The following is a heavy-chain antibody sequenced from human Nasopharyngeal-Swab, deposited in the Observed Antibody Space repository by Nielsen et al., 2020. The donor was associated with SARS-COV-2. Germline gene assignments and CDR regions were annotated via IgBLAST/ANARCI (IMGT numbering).Heavy chain of an antibody. Sequence: GESLKISCAASGFTFSSYAMTWVRQAPGKGLEWVSVVTGRGYGTDYADSVKGRFTISRDNAKNTLYLQMNSLRAEDTAVYYCARKDVFAYGVDAFDIWGQGTMVTVSS. CDR2: VTGRGYGT. CDR3: ARKDVFAYGVDAFDI. D-gene: IGHD3-10*01. CDR1: GFTFSSYA. J-gene: IGHJ3*02. V-gene: IGHV3-23*01.